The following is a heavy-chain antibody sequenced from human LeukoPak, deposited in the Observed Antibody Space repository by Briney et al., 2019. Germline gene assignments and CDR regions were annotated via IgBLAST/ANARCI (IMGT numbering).Heavy chain of an antibody. V-gene: IGHV1-18*01. D-gene: IGHD3-10*01. CDR2: ISAYNGNT. CDR3: ARDSVDGSGTYYSESPDY. CDR1: VYTFTNYG. Sequence: AVKVSCKASVYTFTNYGISGVRQAPGQGREGMGWISAYNGNTDYAQHLRGRVTMTTDTSTSTAYMELRGLRSDDTAVYYCARDSVDGSGTYYSESPDYWGQGTLVTVSS. J-gene: IGHJ4*02.